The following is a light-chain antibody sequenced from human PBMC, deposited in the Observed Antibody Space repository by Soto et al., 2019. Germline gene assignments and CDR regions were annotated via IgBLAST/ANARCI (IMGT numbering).Light chain of an antibody. CDR2: DAY. V-gene: IGKV3-11*01. CDR1: QSFRGL. J-gene: IGKJ1*01. CDR3: QQYGSLSWT. Sequence: PGERATLSCRASQSFRGLLAWYQQKPGQAPRLLIYDAYNRATGIPPRFSGSGSGTDFTLTISSLEPEDFAVYYRQQYGSLSWTFGQGTKVDIK.